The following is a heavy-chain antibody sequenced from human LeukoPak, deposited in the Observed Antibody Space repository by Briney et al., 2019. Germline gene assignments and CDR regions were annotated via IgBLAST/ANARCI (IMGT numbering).Heavy chain of an antibody. J-gene: IGHJ4*02. D-gene: IGHD1-26*01. CDR3: AREVIVGATTSFDY. CDR2: IYYSGST. Sequence: PSETLSLTCTVSGGSISSSSYYWGWIRQPPGKGLEWIGSIYYSGSTYYNPSLKSRVTMSVDTSKNQFSLKLSSVTAADTAVYYCAREVIVGATTSFDYWGQGTLVTVSS. V-gene: IGHV4-39*07. CDR1: GGSISSSSYY.